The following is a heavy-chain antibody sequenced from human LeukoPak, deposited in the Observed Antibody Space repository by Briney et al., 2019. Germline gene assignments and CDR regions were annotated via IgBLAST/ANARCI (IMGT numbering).Heavy chain of an antibody. Sequence: ASVKVSCKASGYTFTGYYMHWVRQAPGQGLEWMGWINPNSGGTSYAQKFQGRVTMTRDTSISTAYMELSRLRSDDTAVYYCARTNLYYCDSSGYYYMDYWGQGTLVTVSS. V-gene: IGHV1-2*02. CDR2: INPNSGGT. CDR1: GYTFTGYY. J-gene: IGHJ4*02. CDR3: ARTNLYYCDSSGYYYMDY. D-gene: IGHD3-22*01.